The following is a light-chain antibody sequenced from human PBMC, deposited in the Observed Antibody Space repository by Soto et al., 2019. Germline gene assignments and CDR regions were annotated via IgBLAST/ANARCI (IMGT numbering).Light chain of an antibody. CDR1: QSVSNNY. V-gene: IGKV3D-20*02. J-gene: IGKJ1*01. Sequence: PGERATLSCRTSQSVSNNYLAWHQQKPGQAPRLLIYGASSRATGVPDRFSGSGSGTDFTLSISRLEPEDFAVYYCHRYSNLLTFDQGTKVYIK. CDR3: HRYSNLLT. CDR2: GAS.